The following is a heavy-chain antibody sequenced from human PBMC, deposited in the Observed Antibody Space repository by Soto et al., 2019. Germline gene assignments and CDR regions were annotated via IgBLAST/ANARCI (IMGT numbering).Heavy chain of an antibody. V-gene: IGHV3-30*18. CDR3: AKEAGTGYSSSWYDGSRPNYYYYYGMDV. CDR2: ISYDGSNK. D-gene: IGHD6-13*01. CDR1: GFTFSSYG. Sequence: GGSLRLSCAASGFTFSSYGMHWVRQAPGKGLEWVAVISYDGSNKYYADSVKGRFTISRDNSENTLYLQMNSLRAEDTAVYYCAKEAGTGYSSSWYDGSRPNYYYYYGMDVWGQGTTVTVSS. J-gene: IGHJ6*02.